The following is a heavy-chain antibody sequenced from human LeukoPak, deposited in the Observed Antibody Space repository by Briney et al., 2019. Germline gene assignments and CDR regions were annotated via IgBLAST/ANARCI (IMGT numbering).Heavy chain of an antibody. CDR1: GFTFTSYD. D-gene: IGHD3-10*01. CDR2: MNPNNGNT. V-gene: IGHV1-8*01. Sequence: GASVTVSCTASGFTFTSYDINWVRQASGQGLEWMGRMNPNNGNTGYAQKFQGRVTMTRDTSISTAYMELRGLRSEDTAVYYCVRDGEGVAISVNYWFDPWGQGTLVTVSS. J-gene: IGHJ5*02. CDR3: VRDGEGVAISVNYWFDP.